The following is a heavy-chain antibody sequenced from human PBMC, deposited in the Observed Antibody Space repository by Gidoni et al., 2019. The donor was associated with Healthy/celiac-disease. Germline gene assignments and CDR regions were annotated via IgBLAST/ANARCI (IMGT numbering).Heavy chain of an antibody. CDR2: IYYSGST. D-gene: IGHD3-10*01. CDR3: ARGSASWFDP. V-gene: IGHV4-39*07. CDR1: GGSISSSSYY. J-gene: IGHJ5*02. Sequence: QLQLQESGPGLVKPSATLSLNCTVSGGSISSSSYYWGWIRQPPGKGLEWIGSIYYSGSTYYNPSLKSRVTISVDTSKNQFSLKLSSGTAADTAVYYCARGSASWFDPWGQGTLVTVSS.